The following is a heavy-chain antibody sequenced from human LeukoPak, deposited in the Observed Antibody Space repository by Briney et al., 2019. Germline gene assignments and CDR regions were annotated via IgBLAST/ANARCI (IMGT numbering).Heavy chain of an antibody. V-gene: IGHV3-30-3*01. CDR2: ISYDGSNK. Sequence: QPGGSLRLSCAASGFTFSSYAMRWVRQAPGKGLEWVAVISYDGSNKYYADSVKGRFTISRDNSNNSLSLEMNSLRPDDTAVFYCAKDESSGYDRPNYFYGLDVWGQGTTVAVSS. J-gene: IGHJ6*02. CDR1: GFTFSSYA. CDR3: AKDESSGYDRPNYFYGLDV. D-gene: IGHD5-12*01.